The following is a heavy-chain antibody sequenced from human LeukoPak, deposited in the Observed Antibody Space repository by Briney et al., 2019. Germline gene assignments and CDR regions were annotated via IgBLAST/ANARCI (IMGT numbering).Heavy chain of an antibody. CDR1: GGSISSYY. D-gene: IGHD2-2*01. Sequence: SETLSLTCTVSGGSISSYYWTWIRQPAGKGLEWIGRIYTTGSTNYNPSLNSRVTMSVDTSKNQFSLKLSSVTAEDTAIYHCVKDRPCDTCMPMDAWGQGTTVTVSS. V-gene: IGHV4-4*07. CDR2: IYTTGST. CDR3: VKDRPCDTCMPMDA. J-gene: IGHJ6*02.